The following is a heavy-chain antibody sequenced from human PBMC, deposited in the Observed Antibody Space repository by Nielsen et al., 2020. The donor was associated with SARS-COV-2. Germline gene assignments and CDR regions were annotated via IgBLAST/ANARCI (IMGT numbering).Heavy chain of an antibody. V-gene: IGHV3-9*01. CDR2: ISWNSRTR. CDR3: VKDFVDGTITGTYYFYYGLDV. CDR1: GFTFSIYA. J-gene: IGHJ6*02. Sequence: SLKISCAASGFTFSIYAMTWVRQAPGKGLEWVSGISWNSRTRHYADSLKGRFTISRDNAKNSLYLEMNNLRSEDTAFYYCVKDFVDGTITGTYYFYYGLDVWGQGTTVTVSS. D-gene: IGHD1-20*01.